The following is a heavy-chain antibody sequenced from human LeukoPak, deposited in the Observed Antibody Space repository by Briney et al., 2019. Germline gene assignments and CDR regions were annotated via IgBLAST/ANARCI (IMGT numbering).Heavy chain of an antibody. CDR2: IYYSGNT. J-gene: IGHJ4*02. D-gene: IGHD6-13*01. CDR3: ARGWVATSGVFDY. Sequence: SETLSLTCTVSGGSIGSFYCSWIRQPPGKELERIGYIYYSGNTNYNPSLISRVTISLDTSKSQFSLKLRSVTAADTAVYYCARGWVATSGVFDYWGQGTLVTVSS. V-gene: IGHV4-59*08. CDR1: GGSIGSFY.